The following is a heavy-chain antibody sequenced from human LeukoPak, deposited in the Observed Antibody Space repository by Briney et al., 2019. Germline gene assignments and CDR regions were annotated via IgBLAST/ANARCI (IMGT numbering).Heavy chain of an antibody. CDR2: IIPIFGTA. Sequence: ASVKVSCKASGGTFRNYATNWVRQAPGQGLGWMGGIIPIFGTANYAQRFQGRVTITADESTSTVYMELSSLRSEDTATYYCARGGLDYDILTGYCFWGQGTLVTVSS. V-gene: IGHV1-69*13. CDR3: ARGGLDYDILTGYCF. CDR1: GGTFRNYA. J-gene: IGHJ4*02. D-gene: IGHD3-9*01.